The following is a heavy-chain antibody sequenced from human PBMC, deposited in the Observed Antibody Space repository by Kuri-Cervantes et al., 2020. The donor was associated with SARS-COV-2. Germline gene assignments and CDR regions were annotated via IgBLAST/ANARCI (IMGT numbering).Heavy chain of an antibody. CDR2: IYPGDSDT. CDR3: ARRAGWDYYYMDV. D-gene: IGHD3-9*01. Sequence: KVSCKGSGYSFTSYWIGWVRQMPGKGLEWMGIIYPGDSDTRYSTSFQGQVTISADKSISTAYLQWSSLKASDTAMYYCARRAGWDYYYMDVWGKGTTVTVSS. J-gene: IGHJ6*03. V-gene: IGHV5-51*01. CDR1: GYSFTSYW.